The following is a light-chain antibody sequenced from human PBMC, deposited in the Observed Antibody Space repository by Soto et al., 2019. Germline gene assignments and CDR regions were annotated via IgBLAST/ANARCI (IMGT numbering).Light chain of an antibody. Sequence: DIQMTQSPSSLSASVGDRVTITCRASQSISSYLNWYQQKPGKAPKLLIYAASSLQRGVPSRFSGSGSGTYVTLTISSLQPEDFATYYCQQSYSTPFTVAPGTKVDI. V-gene: IGKV1-39*01. CDR2: AAS. J-gene: IGKJ3*01. CDR1: QSISSY. CDR3: QQSYSTPFT.